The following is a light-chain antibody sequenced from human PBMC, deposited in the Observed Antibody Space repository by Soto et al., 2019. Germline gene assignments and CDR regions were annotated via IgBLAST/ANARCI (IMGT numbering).Light chain of an antibody. J-gene: IGLJ1*01. CDR2: SND. CDR1: SSNIGTNS. V-gene: IGLV1-44*01. Sequence: QSVLTQPPSVSGPPGQRVTISCSGSSSNIGTNSVNWYQEVPGTAPKLIIYSNDMRASGVHDRFSGSKSGTSASLDISGLQSEDEADYYCAAWDDSRKGVFGTGTKVTVL. CDR3: AAWDDSRKGV.